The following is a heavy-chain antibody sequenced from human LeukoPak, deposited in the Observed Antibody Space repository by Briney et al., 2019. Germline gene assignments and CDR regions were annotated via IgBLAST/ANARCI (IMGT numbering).Heavy chain of an antibody. CDR3: ARAVSGSYVFFDY. CDR2: IYTSGST. Sequence: SETLSLTCTVSGGSISSGSYYWSWIRQPAGKGLEWIGRIYTSGSTNYNPSLKSRVTISVDTSKNQFSLNLSSVTAADTAVYYCARAVSGSYVFFDYWGQGILVTVSS. J-gene: IGHJ4*02. CDR1: GGSISSGSYY. V-gene: IGHV4-61*02. D-gene: IGHD1-26*01.